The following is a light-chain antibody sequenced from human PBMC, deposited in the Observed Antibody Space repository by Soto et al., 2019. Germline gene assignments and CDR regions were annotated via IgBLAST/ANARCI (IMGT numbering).Light chain of an antibody. Sequence: EIVMTQSPATLSVSPWERATLSCRASQSVSSNLAWYQQKPGQAPRLLIYGASTRATGIPARFNGSGSGTEFTLTISSLQSEDFAVYYCQQNNNWPPYTFGQGTKLEIK. CDR3: QQNNNWPPYT. J-gene: IGKJ2*01. CDR2: GAS. CDR1: QSVSSN. V-gene: IGKV3-15*01.